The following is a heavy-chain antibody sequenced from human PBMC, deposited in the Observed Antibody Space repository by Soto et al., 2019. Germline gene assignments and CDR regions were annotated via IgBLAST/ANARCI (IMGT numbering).Heavy chain of an antibody. V-gene: IGHV3-23*01. CDR2: ISVNGGST. Sequence: GGSLRLSCAASGFTFSSCAMGWVRQAPGEGLEWVSSISVNGGSTYYADSVKGRFTISRDNSKNILYLHMISLRAEDTAVYYCAKERNSWYSSGSDSWGQGTLVTVSS. CDR1: GFTFSSCA. CDR3: AKERNSWYSSGSDS. J-gene: IGHJ4*02. D-gene: IGHD2-15*01.